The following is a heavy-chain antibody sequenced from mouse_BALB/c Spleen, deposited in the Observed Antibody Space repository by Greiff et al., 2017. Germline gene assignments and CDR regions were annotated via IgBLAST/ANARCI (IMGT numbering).Heavy chain of an antibody. V-gene: IGHV2-2*02. J-gene: IGHJ4*01. CDR3: ARKDYDYEYAMDY. CDR1: GFSLTSYG. D-gene: IGHD2-4*01. CDR2: IWSGGST. Sequence: QVQLKESGPGLVQPSQSLSITCTVSGFSLTSYGVHWVRQSPGKGLEWLGVIWSGGSTDYNAAFISRLSISKDNSKSQVFFKMNSLQANDTAIYYCARKDYDYEYAMDYWGQGTSVTVSS.